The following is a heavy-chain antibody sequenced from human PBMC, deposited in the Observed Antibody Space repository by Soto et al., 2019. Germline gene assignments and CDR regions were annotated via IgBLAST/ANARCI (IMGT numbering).Heavy chain of an antibody. D-gene: IGHD1-26*01. CDR3: AREGEGGLDV. CDR2: VNHIVGT. J-gene: IGHJ6*02. V-gene: IGHV4-34*01. CDR1: DGSFDNYY. Sequence: QVQLQQWGAGLLKPSETLSLTCAVYDGSFDNYYWSWILQPPGEGLEWIVEVNHIVGTNYNPSIKRRVTISLDTSKNQFSLRLSSVTAADTAVYYCAREGEGGLDVWGQGTTVTVSS.